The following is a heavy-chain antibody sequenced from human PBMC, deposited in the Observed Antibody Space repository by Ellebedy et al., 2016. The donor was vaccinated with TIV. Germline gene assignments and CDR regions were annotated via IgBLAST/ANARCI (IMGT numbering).Heavy chain of an antibody. V-gene: IGHV4-31*03. J-gene: IGHJ4*02. CDR2: IYYSGST. Sequence: SETLSLXXTVSGGSISSGGYYWSWIRQQPGKGLEWIGYIYYSGSTYYNPSLESRVTISVDTSKNQFSLKLSSVTAADTAVYYCARSIFLEGPLVDYWGQGTLVTVSS. CDR3: ARSIFLEGPLVDY. CDR1: GGSISSGGYY. D-gene: IGHD3-3*01.